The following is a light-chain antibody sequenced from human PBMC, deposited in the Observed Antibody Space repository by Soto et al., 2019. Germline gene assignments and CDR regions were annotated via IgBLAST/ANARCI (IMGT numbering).Light chain of an antibody. CDR2: EVS. CDR3: FSFTTTSTHV. Sequence: QSVLTQPASVSGSPGQSITISCTGISSDVGGYNYVSWYQQHPGKAPKLMIYEVSNRPSGVSNRFSGSKSGNTASLTISGLQAEDEAEYLCFSFTTTSTHVFGTGTKVTVL. V-gene: IGLV2-14*01. J-gene: IGLJ1*01. CDR1: SSDVGGYNY.